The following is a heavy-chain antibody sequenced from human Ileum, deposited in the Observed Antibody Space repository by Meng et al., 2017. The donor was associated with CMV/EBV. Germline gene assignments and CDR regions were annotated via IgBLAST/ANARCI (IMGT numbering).Heavy chain of an antibody. J-gene: IGHJ4*02. CDR3: TGGANNY. CDR2: ISSKAYGGTT. D-gene: IGHD3-16*01. Sequence: GGSLRLSCTASGFTFGDYAMGWVRQAPGKGLEWVGFISSKAYGGTTEYAASVKGRFTISRDDSKSIAYLQMNSLKIEDTAVYYCTGGANNYWGQGKRVTVAS. CDR1: GFTFGDYA. V-gene: IGHV3-49*04.